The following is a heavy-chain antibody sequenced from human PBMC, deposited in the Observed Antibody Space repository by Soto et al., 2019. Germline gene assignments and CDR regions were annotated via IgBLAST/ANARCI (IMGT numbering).Heavy chain of an antibody. D-gene: IGHD6-19*01. CDR2: IWYDGSNK. V-gene: IGHV3-33*01. CDR3: ASRRRSGPFDY. CDR1: GFTFSSYG. Sequence: QVQLVESGGGVVQPGRSLRLSCSASGFTFSSYGMHWVRQAPGKGLEWVAVIWYDGSNKYYADSVKCRFTISRDNSKNTLYLQMNSLRAEDTAVYYCASRRRSGPFDYWGQGTLVTVSS. J-gene: IGHJ4*02.